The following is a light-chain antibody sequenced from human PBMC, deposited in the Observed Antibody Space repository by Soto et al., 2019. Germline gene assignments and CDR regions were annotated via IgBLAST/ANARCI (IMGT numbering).Light chain of an antibody. J-gene: IGKJ4*01. CDR2: GAS. CDR3: QQYNKWPLT. V-gene: IGKV3-15*01. Sequence: EIVMTQSPATLSVSPGERATLSCRASQSVAGNLAWYQQNPGQAPRLLIYGASTRATGIPTRFSGCGSGTEFTLTISSLQSEDFAIYYCQQYNKWPLTFGGGTKVEIK. CDR1: QSVAGN.